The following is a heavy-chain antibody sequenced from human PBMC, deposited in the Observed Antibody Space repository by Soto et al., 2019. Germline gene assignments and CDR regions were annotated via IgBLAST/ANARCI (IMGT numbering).Heavy chain of an antibody. Sequence: QVQPEQSGAEVKKPGSSVKVSCKASGGTLSDHGVSWLRQAPGQGLEWVGGTIPVFDTAKYAQKFQGRVTSAADKSTNIAYMELSSLRSEDTAFYYCARGVYGSGNYYTGPSAFDIWGQGTMVIVSS. J-gene: IGHJ3*02. CDR1: GGTLSDHG. V-gene: IGHV1-69*06. CDR2: TIPVFDTA. CDR3: ARGVYGSGNYYTGPSAFDI. D-gene: IGHD3-10*01.